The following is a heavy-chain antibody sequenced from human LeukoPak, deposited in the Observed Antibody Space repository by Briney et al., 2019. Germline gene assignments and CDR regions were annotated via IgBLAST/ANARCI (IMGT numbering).Heavy chain of an antibody. V-gene: IGHV3-21*01. CDR1: GFTFSSYS. CDR3: ARDSGDYVPFDY. J-gene: IGHJ4*02. Sequence: GGSLRLSCAASGFTFSSYSMNWVRQAPGKGLEWVSSISSSSSYIYYADSVKGRFTISRDNAKNSLYLQMNSLRAEDTAAYYCARDSGDYVPFDYWGQGTLVTVSS. CDR2: ISSSSSYI. D-gene: IGHD4-17*01.